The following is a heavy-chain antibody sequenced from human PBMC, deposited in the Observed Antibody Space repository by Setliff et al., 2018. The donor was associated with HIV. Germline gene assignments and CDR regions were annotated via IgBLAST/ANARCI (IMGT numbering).Heavy chain of an antibody. D-gene: IGHD3-10*01. J-gene: IGHJ5*01. CDR3: ARRTLQDSTITTSNWFDS. Sequence: AETLSLTCTVSGGSISSSSYYWGWIRQPPGKGLEWIREINHSGSTNYNPSLKSRVTISVDTSKDQFSLRLTSATAADTAVYFCARRTLQDSTITTSNWFDSWGQGTLVTVSS. V-gene: IGHV4-39*07. CDR2: INHSGST. CDR1: GGSISSSSYY.